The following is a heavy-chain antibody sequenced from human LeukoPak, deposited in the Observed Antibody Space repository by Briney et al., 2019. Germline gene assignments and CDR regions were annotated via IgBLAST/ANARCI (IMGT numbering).Heavy chain of an antibody. D-gene: IGHD1-14*01. CDR2: IAYDGSRA. V-gene: IGHV3-33*01. CDR3: TRYNNDHFDY. Sequence: GRSLRLSCAGSGFTFGGYGMHWFRQTPGKGLEWVVVIAYDGSRAFYADSVKGRFTISRDNSKNTMSVQMDDLRAEDTAVYYCTRYNNDHFDYWGQGTLVTVSS. CDR1: GFTFGGYG. J-gene: IGHJ4*02.